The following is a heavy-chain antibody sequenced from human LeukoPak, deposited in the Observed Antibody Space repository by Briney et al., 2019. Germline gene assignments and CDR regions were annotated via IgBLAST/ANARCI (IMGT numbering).Heavy chain of an antibody. D-gene: IGHD6-13*01. CDR2: ISKDGSIK. CDR1: GFTFSSHA. CDR3: VREQTIMAAAGLDY. J-gene: IGHJ4*01. Sequence: PGGSLRLSCAASGFTFSSHAMHWVRQAPGKGLEWVGIISKDGSIKYYADSMKGRLTMSRDNSRNTLYLQMNSLRAEDTSIYYCVREQTIMAAAGLDYWGQEPWSPSPQ. V-gene: IGHV3-30*01.